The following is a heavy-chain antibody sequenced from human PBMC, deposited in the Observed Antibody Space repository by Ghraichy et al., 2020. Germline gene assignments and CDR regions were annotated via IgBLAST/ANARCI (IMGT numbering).Heavy chain of an antibody. V-gene: IGHV3-23*01. CDR1: GFTFSSYA. Sequence: GGSLRLSCAASGFTFSSYAMSWVRQAPGKGLEWVSAISGSGGSTYYADSVKGRFIISRDNSKNTLYLQMNSLRAEDTAVYYCAKDFDPLVGATWAFDIWGQGTMVTVSS. J-gene: IGHJ3*02. D-gene: IGHD1-26*01. CDR2: ISGSGGST. CDR3: AKDFDPLVGATWAFDI.